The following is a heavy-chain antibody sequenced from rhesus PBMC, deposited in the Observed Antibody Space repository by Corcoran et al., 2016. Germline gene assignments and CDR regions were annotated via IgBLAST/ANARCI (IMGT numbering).Heavy chain of an antibody. D-gene: IGHD2-21*01. CDR2: INGKGGST. J-gene: IGHJ4*01. Sequence: QVQLQESGPGLVKPSETLSLTCTVSGASISSNWWSWTRQPPGQGLEGIGEINGKGGSTNNNPSLKSRVIISKDASKNQFSLKLSSGTAADTAVYYCAREYCTGSGCYTYFDDWGQGVLVTVSS. CDR1: GASISSNW. CDR3: AREYCTGSGCYTYFDD. V-gene: IGHV4-80*01.